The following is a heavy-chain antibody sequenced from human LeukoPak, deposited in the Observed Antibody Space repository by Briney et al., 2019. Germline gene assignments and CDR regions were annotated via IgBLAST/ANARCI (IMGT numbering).Heavy chain of an antibody. J-gene: IGHJ4*02. CDR2: ISGSGGST. V-gene: IGHV3-23*01. CDR3: AKDHQWLVRPSAIDY. D-gene: IGHD6-19*01. Sequence: GGSLRLSCAASGFTFSSYAMSWVRQAPGKGLEWVSAISGSGGSTYYADSVKGRFTISRGNSKNTLYLQMNSLRAEDTAVYYCAKDHQWLVRPSAIDYWGQGTLVTVSS. CDR1: GFTFSSYA.